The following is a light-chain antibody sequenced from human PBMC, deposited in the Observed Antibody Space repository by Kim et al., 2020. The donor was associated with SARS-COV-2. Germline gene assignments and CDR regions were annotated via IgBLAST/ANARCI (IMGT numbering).Light chain of an antibody. CDR2: GVS. J-gene: IGKJ1*01. V-gene: IGKV3-20*01. Sequence: EIVLTQSPGTLSLSPGERATLSCRASQSVSSNYLAWYQQKPGQAPRLLIYGVSSRATGIPDRFSGSGSGTDFTLTISRLEPEDFAVYYCQQYSISPETFGQGTKVDIK. CDR1: QSVSSNY. CDR3: QQYSISPET.